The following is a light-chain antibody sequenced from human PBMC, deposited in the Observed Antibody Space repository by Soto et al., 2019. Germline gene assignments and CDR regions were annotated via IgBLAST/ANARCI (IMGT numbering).Light chain of an antibody. CDR1: QSISSW. CDR3: QQYRDNWT. Sequence: DIQMTQSPSTLSASVGDRVTITCRASQSISSWLAWYQQKPGTAPKLLIYKASTLQSGVPSRFSGSGSGTVFTVTISSLQPDDSATYYCQQYRDNWTFGQGTKVEIK. V-gene: IGKV1-5*03. J-gene: IGKJ1*01. CDR2: KAS.